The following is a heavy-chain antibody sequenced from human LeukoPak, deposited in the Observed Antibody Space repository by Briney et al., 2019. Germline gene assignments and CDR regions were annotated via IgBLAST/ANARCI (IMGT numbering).Heavy chain of an antibody. Sequence: SETLSLTCTVSGGSISSYYWSWIRQPPGKGLEWIGYIYTSGSTNYNPSLKSRVAISVDTSKNQFSLKLSSVTAADTAVYYCAGRRDGYNRYWGQGTLVTVSS. D-gene: IGHD5-24*01. CDR3: AGRRDGYNRY. CDR2: IYTSGST. V-gene: IGHV4-4*09. CDR1: GGSISSYY. J-gene: IGHJ4*02.